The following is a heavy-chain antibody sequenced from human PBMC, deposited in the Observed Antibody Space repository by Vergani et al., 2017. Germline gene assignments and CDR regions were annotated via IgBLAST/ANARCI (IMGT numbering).Heavy chain of an antibody. D-gene: IGHD3-22*01. CDR1: VGSISSGGYY. J-gene: IGHJ4*02. CDR2: IYYSGST. Sequence: QVQLQQCGAGLLKPSETLSLTCTVSVGSISSGGYYCSWIRQHPGKWLEWIGCIYYSGSTYYNPSLKSRFTISVDTSKNQFSLKLSSVTAADTAVYYCARNRYPMISPFDYGGQGTLVTVYS. CDR3: ARNRYPMISPFDY. V-gene: IGHV4-39*01.